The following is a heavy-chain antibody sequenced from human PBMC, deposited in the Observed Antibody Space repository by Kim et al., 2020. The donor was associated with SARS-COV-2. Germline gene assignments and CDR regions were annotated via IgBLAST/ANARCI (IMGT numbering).Heavy chain of an antibody. CDR1: GFTFSSYG. J-gene: IGHJ4*02. CDR2: ISYDGSNK. V-gene: IGHV3-30*18. Sequence: GGSLRLSCAASGFTFSSYGMHWVRQAPGKGLEWVAVISYDGSNKYYADSVKGRFTISRDNSKNTLYLQMNSLRAEDTAVYYCAKGSPEGGSGSYPQFDYWGQGTLVTVSS. D-gene: IGHD3-10*01. CDR3: AKGSPEGGSGSYPQFDY.